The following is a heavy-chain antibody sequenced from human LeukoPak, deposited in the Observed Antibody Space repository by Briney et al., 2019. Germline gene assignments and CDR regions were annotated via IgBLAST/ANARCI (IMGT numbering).Heavy chain of an antibody. Sequence: GGSLRLSCAASGFSFSSYGMHWVRQAPGKGLEWVAFIPNDEDNKYYADSVKGRFTISRDNSKNTVFLLMHSLRGEDTAVYYCTRLDVYYDAFDIWGQGTMVTVSS. CDR3: TRLDVYYDAFDI. J-gene: IGHJ3*02. CDR2: IPNDEDNK. V-gene: IGHV3-30*19. CDR1: GFSFSSYG. D-gene: IGHD1-26*01.